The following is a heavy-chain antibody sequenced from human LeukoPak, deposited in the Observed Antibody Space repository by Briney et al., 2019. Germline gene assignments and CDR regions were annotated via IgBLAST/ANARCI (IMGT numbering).Heavy chain of an antibody. Sequence: PGGSLRLSCAASGFTFSSYAMSWVRQAPGKGLEWVSAISGSGGSTYYAVSVKGRFTISRDNSKNTLYLQMNSLRAEDTAVYYCAKAREPYNSGWRRSYFDYWGQGTLVTVSS. D-gene: IGHD6-19*01. CDR2: ISGSGGST. CDR1: GFTFSSYA. CDR3: AKAREPYNSGWRRSYFDY. V-gene: IGHV3-23*01. J-gene: IGHJ4*02.